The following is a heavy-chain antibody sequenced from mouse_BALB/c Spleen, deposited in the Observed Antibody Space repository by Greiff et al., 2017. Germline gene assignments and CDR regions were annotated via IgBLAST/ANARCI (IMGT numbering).Heavy chain of an antibody. D-gene: IGHD2-10*02. CDR1: GFTFSDYY. Sequence: EVHLVESGGGLVKPGGSLKLSCAASGFTFSDYYMYWVRQTPEKRLEWVATISDGGSYTYYPDSVKGRFTISRDNAKNNLYLQMSSLKSEDTAMYYCASSVSQAWFAYWGQGTLVTVSA. J-gene: IGHJ3*01. V-gene: IGHV5-4*02. CDR2: ISDGGSYT. CDR3: ASSVSQAWFAY.